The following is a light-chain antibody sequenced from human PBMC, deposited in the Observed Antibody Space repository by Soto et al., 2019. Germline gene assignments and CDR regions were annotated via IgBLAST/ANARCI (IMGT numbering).Light chain of an antibody. V-gene: IGKV3-20*01. J-gene: IGKJ1*01. CDR2: GTS. Sequence: ESVLTQSPGTLSLSPGERATLSCRASQSVSSSYLAWYQQKPGQAPRFLIYGTSSRATAIPDRFSGSGSGTDFTLTISRLEPEDFAVYYCQQYGSSSWTYGQGTKVDIK. CDR1: QSVSSSY. CDR3: QQYGSSSWT.